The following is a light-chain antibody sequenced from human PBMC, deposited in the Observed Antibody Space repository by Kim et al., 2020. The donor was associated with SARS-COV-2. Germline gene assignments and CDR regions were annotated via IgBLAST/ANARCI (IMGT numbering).Light chain of an antibody. CDR3: QQYDHLPRT. Sequence: DIQMTQSPSSLSASVGDRVTITCQASQDINNSLNWYQQKPGKAPKLLIYDASNLESGVPSRLSGSGSGTDFTFTISSLQPEDIATYYCQQYDHLPRTFGQGTKVDIK. V-gene: IGKV1-33*01. CDR2: DAS. J-gene: IGKJ1*01. CDR1: QDINNS.